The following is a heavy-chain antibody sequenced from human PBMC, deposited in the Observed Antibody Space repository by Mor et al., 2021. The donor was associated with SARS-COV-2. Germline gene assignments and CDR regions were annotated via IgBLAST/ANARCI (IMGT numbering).Heavy chain of an antibody. J-gene: IGHJ4*02. CDR2: RSSSSSTI. Sequence: KGLEWVAPRSSSSSTIYYADSVMGRFTISRDNAKNSLYLQMNSLRAEDTAVYYCAREGYSSSYWGQGTQVTVS. CDR3: AREGYSSSY. V-gene: IGHV3-48*01. D-gene: IGHD6-6*01.